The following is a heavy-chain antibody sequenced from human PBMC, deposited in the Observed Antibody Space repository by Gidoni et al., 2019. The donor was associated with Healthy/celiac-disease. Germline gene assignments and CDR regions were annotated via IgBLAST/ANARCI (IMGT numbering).Heavy chain of an antibody. CDR2: ISWNSGSI. Sequence: EVQLVESGGGLVQPGRSLRLSCAAHGFTFDDYAMHWVRQAPGKGLEWVSGISWNSGSIGYADSVKGRFTISRDNAKNSLYLQMNSLRAEDTALYYCAKDRSSWYGADAFDIWGQGTMVTVSS. CDR1: GFTFDDYA. D-gene: IGHD6-13*01. J-gene: IGHJ3*02. V-gene: IGHV3-9*01. CDR3: AKDRSSWYGADAFDI.